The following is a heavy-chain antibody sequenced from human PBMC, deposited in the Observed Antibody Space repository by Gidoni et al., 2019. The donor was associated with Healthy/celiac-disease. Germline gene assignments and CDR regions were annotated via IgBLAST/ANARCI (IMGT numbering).Heavy chain of an antibody. CDR3: AKRADSSGYYNPIAY. J-gene: IGHJ4*02. CDR2: ISGSGGST. V-gene: IGHV3-23*01. CDR1: GFPFSCSS. Sequence: EVQLLESGGGLVQPGGSLRLSCAASGFPFSCSSMCWVRQAPGKGLEWVSAISGSGGSTYYADSVKGRFTISRDNSKNTLYLQMNSLRAEDTAVYYCAKRADSSGYYNPIAYWGQGTLVTVSS. D-gene: IGHD3-22*01.